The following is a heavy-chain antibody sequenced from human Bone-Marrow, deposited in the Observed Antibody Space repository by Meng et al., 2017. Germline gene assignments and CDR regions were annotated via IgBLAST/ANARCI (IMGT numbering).Heavy chain of an antibody. CDR2: ISSSGSTI. CDR1: GFTFSSYE. Sequence: GESLKISCAASGFTFSSYEMNWVRQAPGKGLEWVSYISSSGSTIYYADSVKGRFTISRDNAKNSLYLQMNSLRAEDTAVYYCARDPLRLRYFDWLPRFDYWGQGTLVTVSS. V-gene: IGHV3-48*03. J-gene: IGHJ4*02. CDR3: ARDPLRLRYFDWLPRFDY. D-gene: IGHD3-9*01.